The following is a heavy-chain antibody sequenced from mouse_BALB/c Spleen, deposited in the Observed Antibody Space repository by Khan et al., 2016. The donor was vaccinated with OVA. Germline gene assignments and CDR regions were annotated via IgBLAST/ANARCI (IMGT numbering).Heavy chain of an antibody. CDR3: ERGGGGSRFAY. CDR1: GYTFTDFT. Sequence: QVQLQQSGAELVRPGVSVKISCKGSGYTFTDFTMHWVKQSHAKSLEWIGVINTYYGDVTYNQKFKGKATMTVDKSSSTVYMELARLTSEDSAILNGERGGGGSRFAYWGQGTLVTVSA. J-gene: IGHJ3*01. V-gene: IGHV1S137*01. CDR2: INTYYGDV.